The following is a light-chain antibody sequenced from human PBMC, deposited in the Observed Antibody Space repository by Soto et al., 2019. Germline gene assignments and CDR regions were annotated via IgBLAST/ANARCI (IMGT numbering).Light chain of an antibody. CDR3: QQYNNWPPLT. CDR1: QSVSSN. Sequence: EIVMTQSPATLSVSPGERATLSCRASQSVSSNLAWYQQKPGQAPRLLMYGASTRATGIPARFSGSGSGTDFTLTISSLQSEDFALYYCQQYNNWPPLTFGGGTKVDNK. CDR2: GAS. J-gene: IGKJ4*01. V-gene: IGKV3-15*01.